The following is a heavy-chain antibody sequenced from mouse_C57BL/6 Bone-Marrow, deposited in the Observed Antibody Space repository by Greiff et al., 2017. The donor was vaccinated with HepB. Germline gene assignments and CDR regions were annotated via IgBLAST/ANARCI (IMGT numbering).Heavy chain of an antibody. V-gene: IGHV14-1*01. CDR1: GFNIKDYY. J-gene: IGHJ3*01. CDR3: TTEYGNSWFAY. D-gene: IGHD2-10*02. CDR2: IDPEDGDT. Sequence: VQLKESGAELVRPGASVKLSCTASGFNIKDYYMHWVKQRPEQGLEWIGRIDPEDGDTEYAPKFQGKATMTADTSANTAYLQLSSLTSEDTAVYYCTTEYGNSWFAYWGQGTLVTVSA.